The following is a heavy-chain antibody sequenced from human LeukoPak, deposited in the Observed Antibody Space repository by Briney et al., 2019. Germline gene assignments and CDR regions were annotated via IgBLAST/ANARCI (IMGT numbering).Heavy chain of an antibody. CDR1: GFTLSSYS. Sequence: GGSLRLSCAASGFTLSSYSMNWVRQAPGKGLEWVSYISSSSSTIYYAGSVKGRFTISRDNAKNSLYLQMNSLRAEDTAVYYCARAMWGYCSSTSCSCDYWGQGTLVTVSS. J-gene: IGHJ4*02. CDR2: ISSSSSTI. D-gene: IGHD2-2*01. V-gene: IGHV3-48*01. CDR3: ARAMWGYCSSTSCSCDY.